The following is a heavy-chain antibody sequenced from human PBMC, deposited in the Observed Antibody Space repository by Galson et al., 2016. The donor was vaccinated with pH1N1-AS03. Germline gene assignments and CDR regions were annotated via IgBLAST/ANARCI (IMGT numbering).Heavy chain of an antibody. V-gene: IGHV1-69*13. CDR1: GGTLRNYA. CDR3: AKEREEVVFNHDGFDV. CDR2: IIPLFGTA. D-gene: IGHD3-22*01. Sequence: SVKVSCKASGGTLRNYAFTWVRQAPGQGLEWMGGIIPLFGTANYAQNFQGKITITADESTNTVYLDLSSLRSEDTAIYYWAKEREEVVFNHDGFDVWGRGTMVTVSS. J-gene: IGHJ3*01.